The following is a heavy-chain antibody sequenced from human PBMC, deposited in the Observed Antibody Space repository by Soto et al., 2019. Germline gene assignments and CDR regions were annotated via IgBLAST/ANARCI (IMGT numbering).Heavy chain of an antibody. D-gene: IGHD6-19*01. Sequence: PGGSLRLSCAVSGFTLTTYSMNWVRQAPGKGLEWISFINKNGFTIYYADSVKGRFTISRDYAKNSLYLQMDSLRHEDPAVYYCARGAVTGTSLFDYWGLGTLVTVSS. V-gene: IGHV3-48*02. CDR2: INKNGFTI. CDR1: GFTLTTYS. J-gene: IGHJ4*02. CDR3: ARGAVTGTSLFDY.